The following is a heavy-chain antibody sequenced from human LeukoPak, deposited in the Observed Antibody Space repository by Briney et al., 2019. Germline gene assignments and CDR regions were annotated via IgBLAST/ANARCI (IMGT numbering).Heavy chain of an antibody. CDR3: ARASFSVITQYFQH. CDR1: GGSISSSSYY. Sequence: PSETLSLTCTVSGGSISSSSYYWGWIRQPPGKGLEWIVSIYYSGSTYYNPSLKSRVTISVDTSKNQFSLKLSSVTAADTAVYYCARASFSVITQYFQHWGQGTLVTVSS. V-gene: IGHV4-39*01. J-gene: IGHJ1*01. CDR2: IYYSGST. D-gene: IGHD3-22*01.